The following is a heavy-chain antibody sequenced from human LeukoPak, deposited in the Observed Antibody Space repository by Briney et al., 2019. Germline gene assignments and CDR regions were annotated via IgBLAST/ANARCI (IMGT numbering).Heavy chain of an antibody. CDR3: VKASEDRYSGYDDYFHH. Sequence: GGSLRLSCVGSGLNFDDYAMHWVRQGPGKGLEWVLGISWNGATIGHADSVKGRFTISRDNAKNSLYLQMTSLRVEDTALYYCVKASEDRYSGYDDYFHHWGQGTLVTVSS. D-gene: IGHD5-12*01. CDR2: ISWNGATI. CDR1: GLNFDDYA. V-gene: IGHV3-9*01. J-gene: IGHJ4*02.